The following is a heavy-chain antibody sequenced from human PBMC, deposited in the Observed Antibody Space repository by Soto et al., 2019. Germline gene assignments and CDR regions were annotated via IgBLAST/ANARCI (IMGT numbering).Heavy chain of an antibody. Sequence: EVQLVESGGGLVKPGGSLRLSCAASGFTFSSYSMNWVRQAPGKGLEWVSSISSSSSYIDYADSVKGRFTISRDNAKHPLYPQMNSLRAEDTTVYYCARDTSGYDRVYFDYWGQGTLVTVSS. D-gene: IGHD5-12*01. CDR3: ARDTSGYDRVYFDY. V-gene: IGHV3-21*01. CDR1: GFTFSSYS. CDR2: ISSSSSYI. J-gene: IGHJ4*02.